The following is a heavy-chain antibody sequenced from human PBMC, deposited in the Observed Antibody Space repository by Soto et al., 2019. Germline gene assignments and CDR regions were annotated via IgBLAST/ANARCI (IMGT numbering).Heavy chain of an antibody. Sequence: SETLSLTCTVSGGSISSGSYYWSWIRQPPGKGLEWIGYIYYSGTTNYNPSLKSRVTISVDTSKNQFSLKLSSVTAADTAVYYCARGKYSGSYYDWFDPWGQGTLVTVSS. V-gene: IGHV4-61*01. CDR3: ARGKYSGSYYDWFDP. CDR2: IYYSGTT. D-gene: IGHD1-26*01. J-gene: IGHJ5*02. CDR1: GGSISSGSYY.